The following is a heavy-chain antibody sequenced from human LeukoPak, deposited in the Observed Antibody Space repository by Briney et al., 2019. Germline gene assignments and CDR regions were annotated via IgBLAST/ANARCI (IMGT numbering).Heavy chain of an antibody. Sequence: ASVNVSCKASGYTFTSYGTSWVRQAPGQGPEWMGWISGYNGNTNYAQKFQGRVTMTTDTSTSTAYMEVRGLRSDDTAIYYCARDRSTAAHEYWGQGTLVTVSS. V-gene: IGHV1-18*01. CDR2: ISGYNGNT. CDR3: ARDRSTAAHEY. J-gene: IGHJ4*02. CDR1: GYTFTSYG. D-gene: IGHD2-2*01.